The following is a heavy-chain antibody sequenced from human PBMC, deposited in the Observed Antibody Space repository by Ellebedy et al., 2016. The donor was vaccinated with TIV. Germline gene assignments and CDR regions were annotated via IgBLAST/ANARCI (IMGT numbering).Heavy chain of an antibody. Sequence: GESLKISCAASGFAFSNYWMTWVRQAPGKGLEWVANIKQDGSEKFYVDSVKGRFTISRDNVKKSLFLQMNSLRAEDTAVYYCATVSTRLWGQGTLVTVSS. D-gene: IGHD2-2*01. J-gene: IGHJ4*02. CDR2: IKQDGSEK. CDR3: ATVSTRL. V-gene: IGHV3-7*01. CDR1: GFAFSNYW.